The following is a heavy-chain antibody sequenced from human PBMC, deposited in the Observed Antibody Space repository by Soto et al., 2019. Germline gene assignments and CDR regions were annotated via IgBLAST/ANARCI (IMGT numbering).Heavy chain of an antibody. CDR2: IRSKAYGGTT. D-gene: IGHD3-3*01. CDR1: RFTFGDYA. CDR3: TRGAEYYDFWSGYPQPYYYYGMDV. J-gene: IGHJ6*02. Sequence: GSLRLSCTASRFTFGDYAMSWVRQAPGKGLEWVGFIRSKAYGGTTEYAASVKGRFTISRDDSKSIAYLQMNSLKTEDTAVYYCTRGAEYYDFWSGYPQPYYYYGMDVGGQGTTVTVSS. V-gene: IGHV3-49*04.